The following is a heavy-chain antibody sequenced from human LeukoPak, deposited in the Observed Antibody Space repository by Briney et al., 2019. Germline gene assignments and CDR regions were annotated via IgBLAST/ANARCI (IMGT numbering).Heavy chain of an antibody. D-gene: IGHD3-16*01. CDR3: VRHSIEDWGTYLLAGYFQH. V-gene: IGHV4-39*01. CDR2: SYYSGST. CDR1: GGSIRSNNYY. Sequence: PSETLSLTCTVSGGSIRSNNYYWGWIRQPPGKGLEWIGGSYYSGSTYYTPSINSRVTTSVDMSKNQFSLKLSSVTAADTAVYYCVRHSIEDWGTYLLAGYFQHWGQGTLVSVSS. J-gene: IGHJ1*01.